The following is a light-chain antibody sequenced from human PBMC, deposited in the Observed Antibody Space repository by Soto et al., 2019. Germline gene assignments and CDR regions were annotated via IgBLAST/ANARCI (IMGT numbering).Light chain of an antibody. V-gene: IGLV2-14*01. J-gene: IGLJ1*01. Sequence: QSVLTQPASVSGSPGQSITISCTGTSSDVGGYNYVSWYQQHPGKAPKLMIYDVSNRPSGVSNRFSGSKSGNTASLTISGLQAEDESDYYCSSYTSSSPPLYVFGPGTKVPV. CDR2: DVS. CDR3: SSYTSSSPPLYV. CDR1: SSDVGGYNY.